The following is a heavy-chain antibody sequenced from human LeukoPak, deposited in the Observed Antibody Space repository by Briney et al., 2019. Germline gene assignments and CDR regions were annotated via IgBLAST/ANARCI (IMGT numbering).Heavy chain of an antibody. V-gene: IGHV3-23*01. D-gene: IGHD1-26*01. J-gene: IGHJ4*02. CDR3: AKDLSYGIAGVGYFDF. CDR2: ISGSGGST. Sequence: GGSLRLSCAASGFTFSSYAMSWVRQAPGKGLEWVSGISGSGGSTYYADSVKGRFTISRDNSKNTLYLQMNSLRAEDTAVYYCAKDLSYGIAGVGYFDFWGQGTLVTVSS. CDR1: GFTFSSYA.